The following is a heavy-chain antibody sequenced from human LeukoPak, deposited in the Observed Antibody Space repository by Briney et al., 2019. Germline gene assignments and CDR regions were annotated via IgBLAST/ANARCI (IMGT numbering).Heavy chain of an antibody. CDR2: IYCSGST. J-gene: IGHJ4*02. Sequence: SETLSLTCAVYGGSFSGYYWSWIRQPPGKGLEWIGYIYCSGSTNYNPSLKSRVTISVDTSKNQFSLKLSSVTAADTAVYYCARQGVPFNIDYWGQGTLVTVSS. CDR3: ARQGVPFNIDY. V-gene: IGHV4-59*08. CDR1: GGSFSGYY. D-gene: IGHD2/OR15-2a*01.